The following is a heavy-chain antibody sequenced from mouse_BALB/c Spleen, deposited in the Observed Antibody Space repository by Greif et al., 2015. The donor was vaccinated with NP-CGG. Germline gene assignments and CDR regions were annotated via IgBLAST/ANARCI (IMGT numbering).Heavy chain of an antibody. CDR2: ISSGGSYT. CDR1: GFTFRSYA. J-gene: IGHJ2*01. V-gene: IGHV5-9-3*01. Sequence: EVKVVESGGGLVKPGGSLKLSCAASGFTFRSYAMSWVRQTPEKRLEWVATISSGGSYTYYPDSVKGRFTISRDNAKNTLYLQMSSLRSEDTAMYYCARRGDGSYYFDYWGQGTTLTVSS. CDR3: ARRGDGSYYFDY. D-gene: IGHD2-3*01.